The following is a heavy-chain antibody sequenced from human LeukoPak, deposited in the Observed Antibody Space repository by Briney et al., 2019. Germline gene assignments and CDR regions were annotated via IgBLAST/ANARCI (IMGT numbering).Heavy chain of an antibody. CDR2: IIPIFGTA. V-gene: IGHV1-69*05. CDR1: GGTFSCYA. Sequence: SVKVSCKASGGTFSCYAISWVRQAPGQGLEWMGRIIPIFGTANYAQKFQGRVTITTDESTSTAYMELSSLRSEDTAVYYCARARCSGGSCYPAFDYWGQGTLVTVSS. D-gene: IGHD2-15*01. CDR3: ARARCSGGSCYPAFDY. J-gene: IGHJ4*02.